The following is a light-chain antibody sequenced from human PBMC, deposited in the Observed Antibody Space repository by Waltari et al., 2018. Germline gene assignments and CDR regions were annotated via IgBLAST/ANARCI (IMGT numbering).Light chain of an antibody. J-gene: IGKJ2*01. V-gene: IGKV1-39*01. CDR3: QQTYTTPNT. CDR2: AAS. Sequence: DIQMTQSPSSLSASVGDSVTITCRAGQTISSYLNWYQQTPGKAPRLFLYAASSLQSGVPSRCSGSGSGTDFALTISSLQPEDFASYYCQQTYTTPNTFGQGTKLEI. CDR1: QTISSY.